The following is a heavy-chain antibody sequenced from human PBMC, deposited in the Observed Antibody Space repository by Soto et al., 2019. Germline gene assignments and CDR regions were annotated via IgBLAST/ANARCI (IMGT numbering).Heavy chain of an antibody. J-gene: IGHJ4*02. Sequence: VQLLESGGGLVQPGGSLRLSCAASGFTFSNYAMSWVRQAPGKGLEWVSGMSNSGSRTYYADSVKGRFIISRDNSKNTLYLQMNSLRPEDTAVYYCAKAYFDILTGFSGDYWGQGTLVSVSS. CDR3: AKAYFDILTGFSGDY. V-gene: IGHV3-23*01. CDR2: MSNSGSRT. D-gene: IGHD3-9*01. CDR1: GFTFSNYA.